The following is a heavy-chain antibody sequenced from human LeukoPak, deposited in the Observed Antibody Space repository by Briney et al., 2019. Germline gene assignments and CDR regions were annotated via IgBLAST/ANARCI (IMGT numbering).Heavy chain of an antibody. Sequence: GGSLRLSCAASGFTFSSYWMSWVRQAPGKGLEWVANIKQDGSEKYYVDSVKGRFTISRDTAKNSLYPQMNSLRAEDTAVYYCARVGLVATIEEDYFDYWGQGTLVTVSS. CDR3: ARVGLVATIEEDYFDY. CDR2: IKQDGSEK. J-gene: IGHJ4*02. CDR1: GFTFSSYW. D-gene: IGHD5-12*01. V-gene: IGHV3-7*01.